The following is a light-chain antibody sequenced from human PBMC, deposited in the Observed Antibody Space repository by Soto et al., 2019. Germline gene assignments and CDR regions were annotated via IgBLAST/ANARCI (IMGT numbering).Light chain of an antibody. Sequence: EVVMTQSTASLSASPGERVTLSCRASQNIRSSLAWYQQKPGQAPGLLIYGASSRATGIPDRFSGSGSGTDFTLTISRLEPEDFAVYYCQQYGRSPWTFGQGTKVDI. CDR1: QNIRSS. CDR3: QQYGRSPWT. V-gene: IGKV3-20*01. CDR2: GAS. J-gene: IGKJ1*01.